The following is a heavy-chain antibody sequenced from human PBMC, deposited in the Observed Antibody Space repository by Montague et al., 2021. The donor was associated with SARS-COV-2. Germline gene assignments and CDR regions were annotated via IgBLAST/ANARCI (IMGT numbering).Heavy chain of an antibody. V-gene: IGHV4-59*13. CDR3: ARARITMVRGVTRWYFDL. CDR2: IYYSGST. J-gene: IGHJ2*01. Sequence: SETLSLTCTVSGGSISGYYWSWIRQPPGKGLEWIGYIYYSGSTNYNPSLKSRVTISVDTSKNQFSLKLSSVTAADTAVYYGARARITMVRGVTRWYFDLWGRGTLVTVSS. CDR1: GGSISGYY. D-gene: IGHD3-10*01.